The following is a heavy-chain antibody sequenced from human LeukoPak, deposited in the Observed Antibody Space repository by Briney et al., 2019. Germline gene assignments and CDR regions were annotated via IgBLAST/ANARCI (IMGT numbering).Heavy chain of an antibody. CDR3: ARGSEGYCSGGGCYYGMDV. V-gene: IGHV3-21*01. D-gene: IGHD2-15*01. CDR2: ISSSSSYI. CDR1: GFTFSSYT. Sequence: GGSLRLSCAASGFTFSSYTMNWVRQAPGKGLEWVSYISSSSSYIYYADSVKGRFTISRDNAENSLYLQMNRLRAEDTAVYYCARGSEGYCSGGGCYYGMDVWGQGTTVTVSS. J-gene: IGHJ6*01.